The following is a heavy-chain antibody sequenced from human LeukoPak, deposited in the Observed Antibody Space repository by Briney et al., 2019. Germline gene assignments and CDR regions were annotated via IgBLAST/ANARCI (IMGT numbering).Heavy chain of an antibody. V-gene: IGHV1-3*03. D-gene: IGHD6-13*01. J-gene: IGHJ4*02. Sequence: ASVKVSCEASGYTFTSYAMHWVRQAPGQRLEWMGWINAGNGNTKYSQEFQGRVTITRDTSASTAYMELSSLRSEDMAVYYCARAGPYSSSWNFDYWGQGTLVTVSS. CDR1: GYTFTSYA. CDR2: INAGNGNT. CDR3: ARAGPYSSSWNFDY.